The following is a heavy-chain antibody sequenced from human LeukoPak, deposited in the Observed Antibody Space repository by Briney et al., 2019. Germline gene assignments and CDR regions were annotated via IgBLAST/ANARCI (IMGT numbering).Heavy chain of an antibody. V-gene: IGHV3-20*01. CDR1: GFTFDDYG. J-gene: IGHJ6*02. CDR3: ARGMSYYYYYGMDV. Sequence: GGSLRLSCAASGFTFDDYGMSWVRQAPGKGLEWVSGINWNGGSTGYADSVKGRFTISRDNAKNSLYLQMNSLRAEDTALYHCARGMSYYYYYGMDVWGQGTTVTVSS. CDR2: INWNGGST.